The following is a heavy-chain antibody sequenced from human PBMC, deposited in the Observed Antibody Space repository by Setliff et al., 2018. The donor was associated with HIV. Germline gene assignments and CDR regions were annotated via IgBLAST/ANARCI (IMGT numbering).Heavy chain of an antibody. CDR2: INHSGST. V-gene: IGHV4-34*01. CDR1: GGSFSGYY. Sequence: PSETLSLTCAVYGGSFSGYYWSWIRQPPGKGLEWIGEINHSGSTNYNPSLKSRVTISVDTSKNQFSLKLSSATAADTAVYYCARQTYYYDNSGHNWFDPWGQGTLVTVSS. J-gene: IGHJ5*02. D-gene: IGHD3-22*01. CDR3: ARQTYYYDNSGHNWFDP.